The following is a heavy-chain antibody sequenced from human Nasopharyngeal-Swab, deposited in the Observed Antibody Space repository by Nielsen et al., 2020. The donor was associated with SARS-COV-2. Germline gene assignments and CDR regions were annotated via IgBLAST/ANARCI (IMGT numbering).Heavy chain of an antibody. J-gene: IGHJ4*02. V-gene: IGHV3-21*01. CDR2: ISSSSAYI. CDR3: AKDYYGSGGAYYFDY. D-gene: IGHD3-10*01. Sequence: GGSLRRSCAASGFTFNTYSMNWVRQAPGKGLEWVSSISSSSAYIYYADSVKGRFTISRDNAKNSLYLQMNSLRAEDTAVYYCAKDYYGSGGAYYFDYWGQGTLVTVSS. CDR1: GFTFNTYS.